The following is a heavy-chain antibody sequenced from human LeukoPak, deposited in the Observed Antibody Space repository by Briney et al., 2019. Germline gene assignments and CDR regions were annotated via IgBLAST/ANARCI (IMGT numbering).Heavy chain of an antibody. V-gene: IGHV3-74*01. D-gene: IGHD4-17*01. CDR2: ITGDGSDI. J-gene: IGHJ5*02. CDR1: GFTLNKYW. Sequence: GGSLRLSCEASGFTLNKYWMHWVRQAPGKGLVWVSRITGDGSDIAYADSVKGRFTVSRDDAKNTLFLQMTSLRVEDTAIYYCARDAYTTTSNWLDPWGQGALVTVSS. CDR3: ARDAYTTTSNWLDP.